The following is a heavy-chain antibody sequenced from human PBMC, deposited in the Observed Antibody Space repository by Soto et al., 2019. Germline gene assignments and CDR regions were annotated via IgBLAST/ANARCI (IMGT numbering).Heavy chain of an antibody. D-gene: IGHD1-1*01. V-gene: IGHV4-30-2*01. J-gene: IGHJ1*01. CDR1: GGSISSGGYS. CDR3: ARGLWNDLFQY. Sequence: SETLSLTCDVSGGSISSGGYSWTWIRQPPGKGLEWIGYVHHTWSTTYHPSLKTRVNISVDRPNNQFFLTLTLATASDSAVYYCARGLWNDLFQYWGLGRLVTVSA. CDR2: VHHTWST.